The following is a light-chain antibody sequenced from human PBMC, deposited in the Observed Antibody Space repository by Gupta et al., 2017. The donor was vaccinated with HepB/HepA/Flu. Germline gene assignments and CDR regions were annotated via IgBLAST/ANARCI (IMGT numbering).Light chain of an antibody. V-gene: IGLV4-69*01. CDR1: NGHTNYA. CDR2: VNSDGRH. CDR3: QTWDTGIPHVV. J-gene: IGLJ2*01. Sequence: PSPSASLGVSAKLTCTLSNGHTNYAIAWHQQQAKKGPRYLMKVNSDGRHSKGDGIPDRFSGSSSGAERYLTISSLQSEDEADYYCQTWDTGIPHVVFGGGTNLTVL.